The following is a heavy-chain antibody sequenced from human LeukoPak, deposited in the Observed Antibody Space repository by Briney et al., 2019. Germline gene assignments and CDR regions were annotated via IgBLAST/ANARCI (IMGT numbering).Heavy chain of an antibody. CDR3: ARDHRSSSSWYYYYYGMDV. D-gene: IGHD6-13*01. J-gene: IGHJ6*02. CDR1: GFTFSSYG. V-gene: IGHV3-33*01. CDR2: IWYDGSNK. Sequence: GRSLRLSCAASGFTFSSYGMHWVRQAPGKGLEWVAVIWYDGSNKYYADSVKGRFTISRDNSKNTLYLQMNSLRAEDTAVYHCARDHRSSSSWYYYYYGMDVWGQGTTVTVSS.